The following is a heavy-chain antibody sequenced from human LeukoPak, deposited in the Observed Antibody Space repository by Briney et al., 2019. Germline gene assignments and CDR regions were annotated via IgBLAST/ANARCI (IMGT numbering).Heavy chain of an antibody. CDR2: ISSSSSYI. J-gene: IGHJ4*02. V-gene: IGHV3-21*01. CDR1: GFTFSNYA. D-gene: IGHD3-10*01. CDR3: ATAPGYYGSGSYFTDY. Sequence: GGSLRLSCAASGFTFSNYAMNWVRQAPGKGLEWVSSISSSSSYIYYADSVKGRFTISRDNAKNSLYLQMNSLRAEDTAVYYCATAPGYYGSGSYFTDYWGQGTLVTVSS.